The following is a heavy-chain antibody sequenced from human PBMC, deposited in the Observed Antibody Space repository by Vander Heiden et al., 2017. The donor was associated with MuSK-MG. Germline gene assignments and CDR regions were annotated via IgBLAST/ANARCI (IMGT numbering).Heavy chain of an antibody. J-gene: IGHJ4*02. D-gene: IGHD2-15*01. Sequence: QVQLQQSLSGLLTPSETLSLTCAVYVGSFSGYYWSWIRQPPGKGLEWIGEINHSGSTNYNPSLKSRVTISVDTSKNQFSLKLSSGTAADTAVYYCARGLIVVVVAYYFDYWGQGTLVTVSS. V-gene: IGHV4-34*01. CDR3: ARGLIVVVVAYYFDY. CDR1: VGSFSGYY. CDR2: INHSGST.